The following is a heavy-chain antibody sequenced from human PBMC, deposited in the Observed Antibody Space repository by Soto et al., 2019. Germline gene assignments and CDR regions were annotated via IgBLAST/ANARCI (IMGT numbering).Heavy chain of an antibody. Sequence: EVQLVESGGGLIQPGGSLRLSCAASGLTVSSNYMSWVRQAPGKGLDWVSILYSGGTTYYADSVKGRFTISRDDSANTVYLQMSSLRVDDTAVYYCARDQRAAHDYGDYYGMDVWGHWTTVTVS. D-gene: IGHD4-17*01. V-gene: IGHV3-53*01. CDR3: ARDQRAAHDYGDYYGMDV. J-gene: IGHJ6*02. CDR2: LYSGGTT. CDR1: GLTVSSNY.